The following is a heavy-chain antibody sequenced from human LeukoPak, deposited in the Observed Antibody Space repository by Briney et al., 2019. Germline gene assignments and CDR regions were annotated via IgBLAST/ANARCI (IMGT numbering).Heavy chain of an antibody. V-gene: IGHV3-21*04. CDR2: ISSSSSYI. CDR1: GFTFSSYS. CDR3: VKDVSRGSPPRWFVN. J-gene: IGHJ4*02. Sequence: GGSLRLSCAASGFTFSSYSMNWVRQAPGKGLEWVSSISSSSSYIYYAYSAKGRFTIARYNSKNKLYLQMNSLSAEDTALYYCVKDVSRGSPPRWFVNWGQGTLVTVSS. D-gene: IGHD1-26*01.